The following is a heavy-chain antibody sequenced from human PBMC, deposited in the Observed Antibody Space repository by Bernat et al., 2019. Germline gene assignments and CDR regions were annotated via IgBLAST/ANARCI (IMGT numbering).Heavy chain of an antibody. Sequence: QVQLVQSGAEVKKPGASVKVSCKASGYTFTGYYMHWVRQAPGQGLEWMGRINPNNGDTNYAQKFQGRVTMTRDTSISTAYMELSRLRSDDTAVYYCARRYCGGDCHLFFGHSSGPDAFDNWGQGTMVTVSS. D-gene: IGHD2-21*01. CDR3: ARRYCGGDCHLFFGHSSGPDAFDN. V-gene: IGHV1-2*06. J-gene: IGHJ3*02. CDR2: INPNNGDT. CDR1: GYTFTGYY.